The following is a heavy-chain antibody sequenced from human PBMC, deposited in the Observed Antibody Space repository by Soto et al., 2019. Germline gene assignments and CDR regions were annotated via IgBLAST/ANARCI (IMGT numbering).Heavy chain of an antibody. CDR2: IIPILGIA. Sequence: QVQLVQSGAEVKKPGSSVKVSCKASGGTFSSYTISWVRQAPGQGLEWMGRIIPILGIANYAQKVQGRVTITADKSTSTAYVELVSLRSEDTAVYYCERNDYYYYCMDVWGKGTTVTVSS. J-gene: IGHJ6*03. CDR1: GGTFSSYT. V-gene: IGHV1-69*02. CDR3: ERNDYYYYCMDV.